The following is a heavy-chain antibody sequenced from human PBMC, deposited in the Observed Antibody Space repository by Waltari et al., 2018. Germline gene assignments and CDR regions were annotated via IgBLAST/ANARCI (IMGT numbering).Heavy chain of an antibody. CDR3: RSNTAMVMWQIDY. D-gene: IGHD5-18*01. CDR2: IIPICGTA. CDR1: GGTFSSYA. Sequence: QVQLVQSGAEVKKPGSSVKVSCKASGGTFSSYAISWVRQAPGQGLEWMGGIIPICGTANYAQKFQGRVTITADESTSTAYMELSSLRSEDTAVYYCRSNTAMVMWQIDYWGQGTLVTVSS. V-gene: IGHV1-69*01. J-gene: IGHJ4*02.